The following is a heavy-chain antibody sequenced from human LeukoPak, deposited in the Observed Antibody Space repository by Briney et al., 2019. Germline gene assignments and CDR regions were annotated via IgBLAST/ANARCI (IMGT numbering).Heavy chain of an antibody. CDR3: ARGRKGQWLARPSGYFDY. CDR2: INHSGST. D-gene: IGHD6-19*01. CDR1: GGSFSGYY. Sequence: SETLSLTCAVYGGSFSGYYWSWIRQPPGKGLEWIGEINHSGSTNYNPSPKSRVTISVDTSKNQFSLKLSSVTAADTAVYYCARGRKGQWLARPSGYFDYWGQGTLVTVSS. V-gene: IGHV4-34*01. J-gene: IGHJ4*02.